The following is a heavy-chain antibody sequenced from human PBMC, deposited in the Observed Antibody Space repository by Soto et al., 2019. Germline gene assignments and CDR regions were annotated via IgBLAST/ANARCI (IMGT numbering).Heavy chain of an antibody. CDR1: GGSISSGGYS. CDR2: ISHSGST. D-gene: IGHD5-18*01. Sequence: PSETLSLTCAVSGGSISSGGYSWSWIRQPPGKGLEWIGYISHSGSTYFNPSLKSRVTISVDRSKNQVVLTMTNMDPVDTATYYCAHRRRYSYGIDFDYWGQGTLVTVSS. J-gene: IGHJ4*02. V-gene: IGHV4-30-2*02. CDR3: AHRRRYSYGIDFDY.